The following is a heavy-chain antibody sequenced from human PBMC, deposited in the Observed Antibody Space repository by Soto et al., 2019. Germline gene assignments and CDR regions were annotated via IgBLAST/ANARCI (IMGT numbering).Heavy chain of an antibody. Sequence: ASVKVSCKASGYTFTGYYVHWVREAPGQGLEWMGWINPETGGTSYAQKFQGRVTLSRDTSINTAYLELSRLRFDDAAVYFCARERYQVISDGMDVWGQGTTVTVS. V-gene: IGHV1-2*02. CDR2: INPETGGT. J-gene: IGHJ6*02. CDR1: GYTFTGYY. CDR3: ARERYQVISDGMDV. D-gene: IGHD2-2*01.